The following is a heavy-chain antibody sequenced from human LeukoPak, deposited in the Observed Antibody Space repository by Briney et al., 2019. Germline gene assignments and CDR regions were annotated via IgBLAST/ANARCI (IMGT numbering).Heavy chain of an antibody. J-gene: IGHJ4*02. CDR1: GFTFTSSA. Sequence: SVKVSCKASGFTFTSSAMQWVRQARGQRLEWIGWIVVGSGNTNYAQKFQERVTITRDMSTSSAYMELSSLRSEDTAVYYCAAAGDSSGYSSLGFDYWGQGTLVTVSS. V-gene: IGHV1-58*02. CDR3: AAAGDSSGYSSLGFDY. CDR2: IVVGSGNT. D-gene: IGHD3-22*01.